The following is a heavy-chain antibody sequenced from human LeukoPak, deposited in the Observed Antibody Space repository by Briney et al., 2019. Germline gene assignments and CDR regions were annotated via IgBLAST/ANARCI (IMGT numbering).Heavy chain of an antibody. Sequence: KPSETLSLTCAVYGGSFSGYYWSWIRQPPGKGLGWIGEINHSGSTNYNPSLKSRVTISVDTSKNQFSLKLSSVTAADTAVYYCAGRYCSSTSCYRAAYYFDYWGQGTLVTVSS. V-gene: IGHV4-34*01. D-gene: IGHD2-2*01. J-gene: IGHJ4*02. CDR2: INHSGST. CDR3: AGRYCSSTSCYRAAYYFDY. CDR1: GGSFSGYY.